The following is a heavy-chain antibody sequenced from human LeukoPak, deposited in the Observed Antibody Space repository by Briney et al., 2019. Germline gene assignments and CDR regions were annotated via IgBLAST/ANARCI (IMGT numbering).Heavy chain of an antibody. Sequence: GGSLRLSCAASGFTFSSYAMSWVRQAPGKGLEWVSAISGSGGSTYYADSVKGRFTISRDNARNTLYLQMNSLRAEDTAVYYCARSSYPYYFDYWGQGTLVTVSS. J-gene: IGHJ4*02. D-gene: IGHD6-19*01. CDR3: ARSSYPYYFDY. V-gene: IGHV3-23*01. CDR1: GFTFSSYA. CDR2: ISGSGGST.